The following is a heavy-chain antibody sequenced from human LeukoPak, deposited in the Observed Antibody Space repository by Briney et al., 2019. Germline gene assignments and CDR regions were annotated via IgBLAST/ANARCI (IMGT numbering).Heavy chain of an antibody. CDR1: GFTFDDYA. V-gene: IGHV3-9*01. D-gene: IGHD3-3*01. CDR2: ISWNSGSI. J-gene: IGHJ4*02. Sequence: PGRSLRLSCAASGFTFDDYAMHWVRQAPGKGLEWVSGISWNSGSIGYADSVKGRFTISRDNAKNSLYLQTNSLRAEDTALYYCALTASMEWLLYGPFDYWGQGTLVTVSS. CDR3: ALTASMEWLLYGPFDY.